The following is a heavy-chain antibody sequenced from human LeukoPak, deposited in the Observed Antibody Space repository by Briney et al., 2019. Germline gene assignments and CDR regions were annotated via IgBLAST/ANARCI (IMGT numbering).Heavy chain of an antibody. V-gene: IGHV3-9*01. D-gene: IGHD1-26*01. CDR3: AKGTGRYWTFFDY. Sequence: PGRSLRPSSSASGFTFDDNDMHWGRQAPGKGREWGSGISWNSGSIDYANSVKGRFTISRDNAKNSLYLQMNSLRPEDTAFYYCAKGTGRYWTFFDYWGQGTLVTVSS. CDR2: ISWNSGSI. J-gene: IGHJ4*02. CDR1: GFTFDDND.